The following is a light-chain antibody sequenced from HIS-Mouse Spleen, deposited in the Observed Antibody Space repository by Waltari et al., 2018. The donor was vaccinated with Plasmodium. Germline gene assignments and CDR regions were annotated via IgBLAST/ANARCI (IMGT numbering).Light chain of an antibody. CDR2: DAS. CDR3: QQFNNYPSIT. CDR1: QGISSA. J-gene: IGKJ5*01. V-gene: IGKV1D-13*01. Sequence: AIQLTQSPFSLSASVGDRVTSTCRASQGISSALAWYQQKPGKAPKLLIYDASSLESGVPSRFSGSGSGTDFTLTISSLQPEDFATYYCQQFNNYPSITFGQGTRLEIK.